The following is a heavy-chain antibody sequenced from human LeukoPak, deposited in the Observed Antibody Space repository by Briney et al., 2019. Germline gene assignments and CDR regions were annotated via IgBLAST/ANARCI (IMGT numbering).Heavy chain of an antibody. V-gene: IGHV4-59*01. CDR1: GGSISSYY. CDR2: IYYSGST. Sequence: SETLSLTCTVSGGSISSYYWSWIRQPPGKGLEWIGYIYYSGSTNYNPSLKSRVTISVDTSKNQFSLKLSSVTAADTAVYYCARDSTYYYDSGSYDKWFDPWGQGTLVTVSS. CDR3: ARDSTYYYDSGSYDKWFDP. D-gene: IGHD3-10*01. J-gene: IGHJ5*02.